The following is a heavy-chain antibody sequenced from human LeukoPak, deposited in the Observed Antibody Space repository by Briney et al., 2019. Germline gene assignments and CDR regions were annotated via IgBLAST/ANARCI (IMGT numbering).Heavy chain of an antibody. CDR1: GFTFSSYG. CDR2: IWYDGSIK. Sequence: GGSQRLSCAASGFTFSSYGMHWVRQAPGKGLEWVAVIWYDGSIKYYGDSVRGRFTISRDNPKNTLYLQMNSLRAEDTAVYYCARDRCTNGVCYYDYWGQGTLVTVSS. J-gene: IGHJ4*02. D-gene: IGHD2-8*01. CDR3: ARDRCTNGVCYYDY. V-gene: IGHV3-33*01.